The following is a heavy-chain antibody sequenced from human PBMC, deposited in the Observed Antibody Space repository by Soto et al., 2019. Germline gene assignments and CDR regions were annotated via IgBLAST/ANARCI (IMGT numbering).Heavy chain of an antibody. V-gene: IGHV4-39*01. D-gene: IGHD3-22*01. CDR2: IYYSGST. CDR3: ARPAYYYDSSGYYFDY. CDR1: GGSISSSSYY. Sequence: KPSETLSLTCTVSGGSISSSSYYWGWIRQPPGKGLEWIGSIYYSGSTYYNPSLKSRVTISVDTSKNQFSLKLSSVTAADTAVYYCARPAYYYDSSGYYFDYWGQGTLVTVSS. J-gene: IGHJ4*02.